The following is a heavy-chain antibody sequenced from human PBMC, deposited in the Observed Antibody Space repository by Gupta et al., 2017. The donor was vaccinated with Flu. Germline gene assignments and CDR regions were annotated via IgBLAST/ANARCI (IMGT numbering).Heavy chain of an antibody. Sequence: QAQLVQSGAEVKKPGASVKVSCKASGYTFTSYGISWVRQAPGQGLVRMGWISAYNGNTNYAQKLQGRVTMTTDTSTSTAYMELRSLRSDDTAVYYCARSRYCSGGSCYFSRYLHHYYYGMDVWGQGTTVTVSS. CDR3: ARSRYCSGGSCYFSRYLHHYYYGMDV. J-gene: IGHJ6*02. V-gene: IGHV1-18*01. D-gene: IGHD2-15*01. CDR2: ISAYNGNT. CDR1: GYTFTSYG.